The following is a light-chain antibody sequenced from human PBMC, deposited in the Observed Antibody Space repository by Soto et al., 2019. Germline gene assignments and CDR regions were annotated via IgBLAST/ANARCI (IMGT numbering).Light chain of an antibody. V-gene: IGLV1-40*01. J-gene: IGLJ1*01. CDR3: QSYDSSLSGYV. CDR2: GNT. Sequence: QSVLTQPPSVSGAPGQRVTISCTGTSSNIGAGYDVQWYQQLPGTAPKSLIYGNTNRPSGVPDRFSGSKSGTSASLAITGLQTEDEADYYCQSYDSSLSGYVFGTGTKVTVL. CDR1: SSNIGAGYD.